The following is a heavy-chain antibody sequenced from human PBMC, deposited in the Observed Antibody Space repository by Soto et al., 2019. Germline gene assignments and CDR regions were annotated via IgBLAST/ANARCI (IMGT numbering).Heavy chain of an antibody. D-gene: IGHD2-2*02. V-gene: IGHV4-34*01. Sequence: QPPGKGLEWIGEINHSGSTNDNPSLKSRVTISEDTSKNQFSLKLSSVTAADTSFFHAANGIRGVHSVSGFLLNRSTDP. CDR3: ANGIRGVHSVSGFLLNRSTDP. CDR2: INHSGST. J-gene: IGHJ5*02.